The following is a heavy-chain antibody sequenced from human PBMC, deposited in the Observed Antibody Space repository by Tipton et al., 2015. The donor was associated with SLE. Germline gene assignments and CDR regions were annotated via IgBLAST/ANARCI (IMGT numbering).Heavy chain of an antibody. D-gene: IGHD3-10*01. V-gene: IGHV3-48*01. Sequence: GSLRLSCAASGFTFSSYSMNWVRQAPGKGLEWVSYITRSSSTIYYADSVKGRFTISRDNAKNSLYLQMNSLRAEDTAVYYCARSLGFGELLGFDYWGQGTLVTVSS. CDR2: ITRSSSTI. J-gene: IGHJ4*02. CDR3: ARSLGFGELLGFDY. CDR1: GFTFSSYS.